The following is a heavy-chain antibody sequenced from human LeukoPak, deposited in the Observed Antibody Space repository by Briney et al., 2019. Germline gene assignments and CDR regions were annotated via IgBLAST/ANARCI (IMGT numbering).Heavy chain of an antibody. J-gene: IGHJ4*02. D-gene: IGHD6-19*01. V-gene: IGHV3-23*01. CDR1: GFSLSSGA. Sequence: TGGSLRLSCVVSGFSLSSGAMSWVRQAPGKGLEWVSVSSGSDDSTHYADSVKGRFIMSRDNSENTLYLQMNSLRAEDTAVYYCTKDLMTGYSSGWYLGYWGQGTLVTVSS. CDR3: TKDLMTGYSSGWYLGY. CDR2: SSGSDDST.